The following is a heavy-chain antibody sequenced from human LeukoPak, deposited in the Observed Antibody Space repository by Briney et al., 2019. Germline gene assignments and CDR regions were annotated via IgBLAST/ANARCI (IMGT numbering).Heavy chain of an antibody. CDR1: GFTFSGSA. CDR3: TRLYYYGSGSPDY. Sequence: GGSLRLSCAASGFTFSGSAMHWVRQASGEGLEWVGRIRSKANSYATAYAASVKGRFTISRDDSKNTAYLQMNSLKTEDTAVYYCTRLYYYGSGSPDYWGQGTLVTVSS. J-gene: IGHJ4*02. V-gene: IGHV3-73*01. CDR2: IRSKANSYAT. D-gene: IGHD3-10*01.